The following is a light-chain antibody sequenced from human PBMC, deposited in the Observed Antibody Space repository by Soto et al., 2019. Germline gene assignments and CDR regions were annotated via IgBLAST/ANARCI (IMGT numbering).Light chain of an antibody. J-gene: IGKJ3*01. Sequence: IVLTQSPGTLSLSLGERATLSCGASQSVTNNFLAWYQQKPDQTPRLLIYGASNRATGVPDRFSGGGAGTDLTLTIIRLEPADFAVYYCQQYGTPHLTFGPGTKVEIK. CDR3: QQYGTPHLT. CDR1: QSVTNNF. V-gene: IGKV3-20*01. CDR2: GAS.